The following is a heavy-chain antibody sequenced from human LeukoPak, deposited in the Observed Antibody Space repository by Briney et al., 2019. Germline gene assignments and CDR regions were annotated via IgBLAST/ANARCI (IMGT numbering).Heavy chain of an antibody. CDR2: INPNSGGT. D-gene: IGHD2-8*01. Sequence: ASVKVSCKASGYTFTSYDINWVRQAPGQGLEWMGWINPNSGGTNYAQKFQGRVTMTRDTSISTAYMELSRLRSDDTAVYYCARSLVMVYDVQPPPDWGQGTLVTVSS. V-gene: IGHV1-2*02. J-gene: IGHJ4*02. CDR3: ARSLVMVYDVQPPPD. CDR1: GYTFTSYD.